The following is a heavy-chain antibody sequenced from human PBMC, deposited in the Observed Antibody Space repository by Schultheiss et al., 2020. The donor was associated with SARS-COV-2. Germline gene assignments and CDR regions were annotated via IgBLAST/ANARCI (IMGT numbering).Heavy chain of an antibody. Sequence: SHTLSLTCTVSGGSISSYYWSWIRQPPGKGLEWIGYIYYSGSTNYNPSLKSRVTISVDTSKNQFSLKLSSVTAADTAVYYCARLGSSGWYMFDYWGQGTLVTVSS. CDR2: IYYSGST. CDR1: GGSISSYY. CDR3: ARLGSSGWYMFDY. V-gene: IGHV4-59*08. J-gene: IGHJ4*02. D-gene: IGHD6-19*01.